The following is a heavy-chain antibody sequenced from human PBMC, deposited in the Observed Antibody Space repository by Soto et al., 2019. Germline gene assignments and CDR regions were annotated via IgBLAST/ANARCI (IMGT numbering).Heavy chain of an antibody. CDR3: AKEYSSSSFGLDY. J-gene: IGHJ4*01. CDR1: GGTFSSYA. Sequence: QVQLVQSGAEVKKPGSSVKVSCKASGGTFSSYAISWVRQAPGQGLEWMGGIIPIFGTANYAQKFQGRVTITADTSSRNAYMELSSLRPEGTAVYYCAKEYSSSSFGLDYWGHGTLVTVSS. CDR2: IIPIFGTA. V-gene: IGHV1-69*14. D-gene: IGHD6-6*01.